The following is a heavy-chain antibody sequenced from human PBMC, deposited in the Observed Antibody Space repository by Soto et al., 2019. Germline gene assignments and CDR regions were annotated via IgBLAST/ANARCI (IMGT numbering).Heavy chain of an antibody. V-gene: IGHV1-69*13. Sequence: GASVKVSCKASGGTFNSYAISWVRQAPGQGLEWMGGIIPIFGTANYAQKFQGRVTITADGSTSTAYMELSSLRSEDTAVYYCARAALDIVVVPAAPGPCDSLGQGTMVAVSA. CDR2: IIPIFGTA. J-gene: IGHJ4*02. D-gene: IGHD2-2*03. CDR1: GGTFNSYA. CDR3: ARAALDIVVVPAAPGPCDS.